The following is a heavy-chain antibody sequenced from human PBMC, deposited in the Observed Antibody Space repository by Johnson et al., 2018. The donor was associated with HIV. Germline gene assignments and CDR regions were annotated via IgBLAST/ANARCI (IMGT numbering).Heavy chain of an antibody. CDR2: ISYDGSNK. V-gene: IGHV3-30*04. CDR3: AREREEWTDVGGGINDI. Sequence: QVQLVESGGGVVQPGRSLRLSCAASGFTFSSYAMHWVRQAPGKGLEWVAVISYDGSNKYYADSVKGRFTISRDNSKNTLYLQMNSLRAEDTAVYYCAREREEWTDVGGGINDIWGQGKMVTVSS. J-gene: IGHJ3*02. CDR1: GFTFSSYA. D-gene: IGHD3-3*01.